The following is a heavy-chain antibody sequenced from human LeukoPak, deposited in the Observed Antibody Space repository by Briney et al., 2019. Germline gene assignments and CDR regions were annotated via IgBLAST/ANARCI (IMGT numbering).Heavy chain of an antibody. CDR2: IIPIFGTA. D-gene: IGHD4-17*01. V-gene: IGHV1-69*05. CDR1: GGTFSSYA. J-gene: IGHJ6*03. CDR3: ARGDRGHDYGDFHYYYYMDV. Sequence: GSSVKVSCKASGGTFSSYAISWVRQAPGQGLEWMGGIIPIFGTANYAQKFQGRVTITTDESTSTAYMELSSLRSEDTAVYYCARGDRGHDYGDFHYYYYMDVWGKGTTVTVSS.